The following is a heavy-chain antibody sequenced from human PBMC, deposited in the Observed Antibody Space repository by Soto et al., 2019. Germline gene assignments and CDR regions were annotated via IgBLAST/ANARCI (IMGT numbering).Heavy chain of an antibody. CDR3: ASGQSMDV. V-gene: IGHV3-30-3*01. CDR1: GFTFRSYA. CDR2: ISYEGSNK. J-gene: IGHJ6*02. Sequence: QVQLVESGGGVVQPGGTLRLSCGACGFTFRSYAMHWVRQAPGRGLEGVAVISYEGSNKYYADSVKGRFTISRDNSKNTLYLQMNSLRAEDTAVYYCASGQSMDVWGQGTTVTVSS.